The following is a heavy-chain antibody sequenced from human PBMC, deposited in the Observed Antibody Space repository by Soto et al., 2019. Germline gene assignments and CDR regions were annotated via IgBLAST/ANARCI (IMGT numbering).Heavy chain of an antibody. CDR1: GGSISRGGYY. D-gene: IGHD3-10*01. J-gene: IGHJ6*02. CDR2: IYYSGST. Sequence: TLSLTCTVSGGSISRGGYYWSWIRQHPGKGLEWIGYIYYSGSTYYNPSLKSRVTISVDTSKNQFSLKLSSVTAADTAVYYCARESLWFGELFTGGNVHQYYYGMDVWGQGTTVTVSS. CDR3: ARESLWFGELFTGGNVHQYYYGMDV. V-gene: IGHV4-31*03.